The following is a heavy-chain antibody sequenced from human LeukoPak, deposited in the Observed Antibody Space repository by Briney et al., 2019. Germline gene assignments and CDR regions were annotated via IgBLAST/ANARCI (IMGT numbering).Heavy chain of an antibody. CDR2: IKSKTDGGTT. D-gene: IGHD4-17*01. J-gene: IGHJ5*02. V-gene: IGHV3-15*01. CDR1: GFTFSNAW. CDR3: TTDPTTVTTRATIWFDP. Sequence: GGSLRLSCAASGFTFSNAWMSWLRQSPGKGLEWVGRIKSKTDGGTTDYAAPVKGRFTISRDDSKNTLYLQMNSLKTEDTAVYYCTTDPTTVTTRATIWFDPWGQGTLVTVSS.